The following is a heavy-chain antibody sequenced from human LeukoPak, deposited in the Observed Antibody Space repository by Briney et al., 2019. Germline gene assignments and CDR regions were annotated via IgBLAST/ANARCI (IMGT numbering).Heavy chain of an antibody. CDR2: TYYRSKWYN. CDR1: GDSVSSNSAA. J-gene: IGHJ4*02. Sequence: SQTLSLTCAISGDSVSSNSAAWNWIRQSPSRGLEWLGRTYYRSKWYNDYAVSVKSRITINPDTSKNQFSLQLNSVTPEDTAVYYCARLLYDILTGYSRGYYFDYWGQGTLVTVSS. CDR3: ARLLYDILTGYSRGYYFDY. D-gene: IGHD3-9*01. V-gene: IGHV6-1*01.